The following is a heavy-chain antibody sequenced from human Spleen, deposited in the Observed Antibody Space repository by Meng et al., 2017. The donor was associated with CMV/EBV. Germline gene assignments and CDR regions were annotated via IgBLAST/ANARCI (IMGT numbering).Heavy chain of an antibody. Sequence: GSLRLSCAASGFTFSSYDMHWVRQATGKGLEWVSAIGTAGDTYYPGSVKGRFTISRENAKNSLYLQMNSLRAGDTAVYYCAAMIVAQGAFDIWGQGTMVTVSS. CDR3: AAMIVAQGAFDI. D-gene: IGHD3-22*01. CDR1: GFTFSSYD. CDR2: IGTAGDT. J-gene: IGHJ3*02. V-gene: IGHV3-13*01.